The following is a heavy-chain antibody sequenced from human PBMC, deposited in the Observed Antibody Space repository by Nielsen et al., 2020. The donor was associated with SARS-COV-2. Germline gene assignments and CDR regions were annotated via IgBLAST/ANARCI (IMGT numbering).Heavy chain of an antibody. Sequence: GRSLRLSCAASGFTFSNSWMHWVRQAPGKGLVWVSRISTDGDIVNYADSVRGRFTTSRDNAKNTLYLQMNSLRAEDTAVYFCTNWNDGYWGQGTPVTVSS. J-gene: IGHJ4*02. CDR2: ISTDGDIV. CDR3: TNWNDGY. CDR1: GFTFSNSW. V-gene: IGHV3-74*01. D-gene: IGHD1-1*01.